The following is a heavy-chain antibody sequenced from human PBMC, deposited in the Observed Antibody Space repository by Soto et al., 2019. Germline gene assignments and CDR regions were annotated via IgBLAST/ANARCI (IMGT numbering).Heavy chain of an antibody. D-gene: IGHD5-18*01. Sequence: ASVKVSCKASGYTFTSYDINWVRQATGQGLEWMGWMNPNSGNTGYAQKFQGRVTMTSNTSISTAYMELSSLRSEDTAVYYWSRVGILRGYSYGSFDPWGQGTLVTVSS. J-gene: IGHJ5*02. V-gene: IGHV1-8*01. CDR2: MNPNSGNT. CDR3: SRVGILRGYSYGSFDP. CDR1: GYTFTSYD.